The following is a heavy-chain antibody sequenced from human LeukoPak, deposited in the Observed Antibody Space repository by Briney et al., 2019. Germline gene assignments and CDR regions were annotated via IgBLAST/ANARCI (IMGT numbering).Heavy chain of an antibody. J-gene: IGHJ4*02. CDR3: ARGGQAGTGDY. CDR1: GFTFSSFW. D-gene: IGHD3-10*01. Sequence: PGGSLRLSCAASGFTFSSFWMTWVRQSPGEGLEWVANIKQDGSEKHYVDSVKGRFTISRDNAKNSLFLEMNSLRAEDTAVYYCARGGQAGTGDYWGQGTLVTVSS. V-gene: IGHV3-7*01. CDR2: IKQDGSEK.